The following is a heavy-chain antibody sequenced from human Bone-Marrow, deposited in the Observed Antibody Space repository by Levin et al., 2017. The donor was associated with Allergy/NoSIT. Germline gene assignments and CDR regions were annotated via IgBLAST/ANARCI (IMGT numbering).Heavy chain of an antibody. D-gene: IGHD3-10*01. V-gene: IGHV4-39*01. CDR3: ARKNYYGSGSSGGFDI. CDR2: IYHTGTT. Sequence: PSETLSLTCTVSGGSISSGSYFWGWIRQPPGKGLEWIGSIYHTGTTYYNPSLKSRVTISVDTSKNQFSLKLNSVTAADTAVYYCARKNYYGSGSSGGFDIWGQGTMVTVSS. J-gene: IGHJ3*02. CDR1: GGSISSGSYF.